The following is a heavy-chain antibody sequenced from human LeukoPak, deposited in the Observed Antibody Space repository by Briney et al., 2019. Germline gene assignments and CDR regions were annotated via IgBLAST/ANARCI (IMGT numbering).Heavy chain of an antibody. CDR1: GGSINNYY. D-gene: IGHD3-9*01. J-gene: IGHJ3*02. CDR2: IYYSGST. Sequence: PSETLSLTCTVSGGSINNYYWNWIRQPPGKGLEWIGYIYYSGSTNYNPSLTSRVTISIDTSKKHFSLKLSSVTAADTAVYYCARRRVLTGSSRGDAFDIWGQGTVVTVSS. CDR3: ARRRVLTGSSRGDAFDI. V-gene: IGHV4-59*08.